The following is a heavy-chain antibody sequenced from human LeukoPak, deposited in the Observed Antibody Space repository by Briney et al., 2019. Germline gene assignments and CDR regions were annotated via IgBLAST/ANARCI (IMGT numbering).Heavy chain of an antibody. D-gene: IGHD3-10*01. CDR3: ARTYYGPDS. CDR1: GFTFSNYW. CDR2: IKQDGSEK. J-gene: IGHJ4*02. Sequence: SGGSLRLSCAASGFTFSNYWMIWVRQAPGKGLEWVANIKQDGSEKRYADSVKGRFTISRDNAKNSLFLQMSSLRVEDTAVYFCARTYYGPDSWGQGTLVTVSS. V-gene: IGHV3-7*04.